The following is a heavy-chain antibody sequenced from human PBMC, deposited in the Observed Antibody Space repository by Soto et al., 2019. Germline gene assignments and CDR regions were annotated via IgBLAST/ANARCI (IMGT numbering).Heavy chain of an antibody. CDR2: IYSGGST. Sequence: PGGSLRLSCVASGFTVSSNYMSWVRQAPGKGLEWVSVIYSGGSTYYADSVKGRFTISRDNSKNTLYLQMNSLRAEDTAVYYCARAERGYSYGYSDWGQGTLVTVSS. D-gene: IGHD5-18*01. J-gene: IGHJ4*02. CDR3: ARAERGYSYGYSD. CDR1: GFTVSSNY. V-gene: IGHV3-53*01.